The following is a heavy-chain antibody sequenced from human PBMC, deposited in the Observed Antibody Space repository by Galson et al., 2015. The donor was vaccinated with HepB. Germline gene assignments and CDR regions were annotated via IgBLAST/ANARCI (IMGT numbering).Heavy chain of an antibody. V-gene: IGHV1-69*02. J-gene: IGHJ6*02. CDR3: ARFRGVVGRQLVPDYYYYGMDV. Sequence: SVKVSCKASGGTFSSYTISWVRQAPGQGLEWMGRIIPILGIANYAQKFQGRVTITADKSTSTAYMELSSLRSEDTAVYYCARFRGVVGRQLVPDYYYYGMDVWGQGTTVTVSS. CDR2: IIPILGIA. CDR1: GGTFSSYT. D-gene: IGHD6-13*01.